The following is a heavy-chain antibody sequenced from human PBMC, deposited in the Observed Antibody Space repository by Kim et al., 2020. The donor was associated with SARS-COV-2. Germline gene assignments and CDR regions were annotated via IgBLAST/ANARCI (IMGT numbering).Heavy chain of an antibody. Sequence: GGSLRLSCAASGFTFSTYAMHWVRQAPGKGLEWVAVISYDGSNKYYADSVKGRFTISRDNSKNTLYLQMNSLRAEDTAVYYCARDRSGSGGGFDSWGQGTLVTVSS. D-gene: IGHD3-10*01. J-gene: IGHJ4*02. V-gene: IGHV3-30-3*01. CDR1: GFTFSTYA. CDR3: ARDRSGSGGGFDS. CDR2: ISYDGSNK.